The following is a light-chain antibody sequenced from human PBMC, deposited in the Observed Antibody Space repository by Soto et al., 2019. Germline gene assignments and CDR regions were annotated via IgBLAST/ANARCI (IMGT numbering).Light chain of an antibody. CDR3: QQYGSSPPTT. V-gene: IGKV3-20*01. CDR2: GAS. J-gene: IGKJ5*01. Sequence: TLSAATQSVSSRNKVTISGPSSQSVSSRLAWYQQKPGQAPRLLIYGASSRATGIPDRFSGSGSGTDFTLTISSLEPEDFAVYYCQQYGSSPPTTFGQGTRLEI. CDR1: QSVSSR.